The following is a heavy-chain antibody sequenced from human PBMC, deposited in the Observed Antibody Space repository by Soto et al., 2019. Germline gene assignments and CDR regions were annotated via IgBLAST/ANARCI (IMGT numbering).Heavy chain of an antibody. D-gene: IGHD1-26*01. CDR3: ARSYSGSYEEKWFDP. V-gene: IGHV4-4*07. CDR2: IYTSGSS. J-gene: IGHJ5*02. Sequence: PSETLSLTCTVSGGSIRSYYWSWIRQPAGKGLEWIGHIYTSGSSNYNPSLKCRVTMSVDTSKNQFSLKLSSVTAADTAVYYCARSYSGSYEEKWFDPWGQGTLVTVSS. CDR1: GGSIRSYY.